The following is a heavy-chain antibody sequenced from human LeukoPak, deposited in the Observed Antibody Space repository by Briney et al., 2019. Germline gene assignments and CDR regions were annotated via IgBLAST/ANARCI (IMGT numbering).Heavy chain of an antibody. CDR2: ISPIFGTT. D-gene: IGHD3-10*01. J-gene: IGHJ4*02. Sequence: ASVKVSCKASGGTFSSYGINWVRQAPGQGLQWLGGISPIFGTTDYAQKLQGRVTFTADESTGTAYMELRSLTFEDTAVYYCARFSYGSGSCDYWGQGTLVTVSS. CDR1: GGTFSSYG. CDR3: ARFSYGSGSCDY. V-gene: IGHV1-69*13.